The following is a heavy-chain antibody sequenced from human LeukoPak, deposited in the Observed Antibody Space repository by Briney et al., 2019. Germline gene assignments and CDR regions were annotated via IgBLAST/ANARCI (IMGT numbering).Heavy chain of an antibody. D-gene: IGHD3-16*01. Sequence: GGSLRLSCAASGFTFSTFAMSWVRQAPGRGLEWVSAISGSAGSTYYADSVKGRFTISRDNSKNTLYLQMNSLRDEDTAVYYCAKQGEGPYYYYMDVWGKGTTVTVSS. V-gene: IGHV3-23*01. CDR1: GFTFSTFA. CDR2: ISGSAGST. J-gene: IGHJ6*03. CDR3: AKQGEGPYYYYMDV.